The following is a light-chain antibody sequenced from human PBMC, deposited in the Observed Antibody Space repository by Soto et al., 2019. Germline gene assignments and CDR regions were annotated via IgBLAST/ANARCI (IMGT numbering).Light chain of an antibody. Sequence: EIVLTQSPGTLSLSPGERATLSCRASQSVSSSYLAWYQQKPGQAPRLLIYGASSRATGIPDRFSGSGSGPDFTLTISRLEPEDFAVYYCQQYGSSLWTFGQGTKVEIK. J-gene: IGKJ1*01. CDR2: GAS. CDR1: QSVSSSY. CDR3: QQYGSSLWT. V-gene: IGKV3-20*01.